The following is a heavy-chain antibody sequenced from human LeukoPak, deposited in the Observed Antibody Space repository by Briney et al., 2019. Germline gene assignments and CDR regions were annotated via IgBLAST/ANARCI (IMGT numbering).Heavy chain of an antibody. D-gene: IGHD5-18*01. Sequence: GGSLRLSCAASGFTFSSYWMHWVRQAPGKGLVWVSRIKSGGSSTNYADSVKGRFTISRDNAKNTLYLQMNSLRAEDTAVYYCARSADVDTAMAHFDYWGQGTLVTVSS. CDR3: ARSADVDTAMAHFDY. CDR1: GFTFSSYW. CDR2: IKSGGSST. V-gene: IGHV3-74*01. J-gene: IGHJ4*02.